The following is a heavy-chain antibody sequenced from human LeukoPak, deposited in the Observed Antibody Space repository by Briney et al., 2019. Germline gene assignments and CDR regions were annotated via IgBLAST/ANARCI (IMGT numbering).Heavy chain of an antibody. CDR3: ARDLRRGGWFDP. CDR1: GFTFSSYS. Sequence: PGGSLRLSCAASGFTFSSYSMNWVRQAPGKGLEWVSSISSSSSYIYYADSVKGRFTISRDNAKNSLYLQMNSLRAEDTAVYYCARDLRRGGWFDPWGQGTLVTVSS. V-gene: IGHV3-21*01. CDR2: ISSSSSYI. D-gene: IGHD3-16*01. J-gene: IGHJ5*02.